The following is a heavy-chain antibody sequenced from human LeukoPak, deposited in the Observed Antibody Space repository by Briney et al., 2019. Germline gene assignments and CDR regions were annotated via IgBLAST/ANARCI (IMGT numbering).Heavy chain of an antibody. D-gene: IGHD3-22*01. CDR1: GYSFTSYW. V-gene: IGHV5-51*01. J-gene: IGHJ2*01. Sequence: GESLKISCKGSGYSFTSYWIGWVRQMPGKGLEWMGIIYPGDSDIRYSPSFQGQVTISADKSISTAYLQWSSLKASDTAMYYCARRASSGYYLYYWYFDLWGRGTLVAVSS. CDR2: IYPGDSDI. CDR3: ARRASSGYYLYYWYFDL.